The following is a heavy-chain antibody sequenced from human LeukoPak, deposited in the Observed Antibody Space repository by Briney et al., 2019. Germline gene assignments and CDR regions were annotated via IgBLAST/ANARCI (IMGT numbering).Heavy chain of an antibody. V-gene: IGHV4-61*01. J-gene: IGHJ4*02. Sequence: SETLSLTCTVSGGSVSSGTYYWSWIRQPPGKGLEWIGYIYYTGSTNYNPSLKSRLTISVDTSKNQFSLKPSSVTAADTAVYYCARRGGSGRSFDYWGQGTLVTVSS. CDR1: GGSVSSGTYY. D-gene: IGHD3-10*01. CDR3: ARRGGSGRSFDY. CDR2: IYYTGST.